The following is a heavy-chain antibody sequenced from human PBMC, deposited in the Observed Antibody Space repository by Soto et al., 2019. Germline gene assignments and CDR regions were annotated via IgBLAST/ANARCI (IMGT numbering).Heavy chain of an antibody. J-gene: IGHJ3*02. D-gene: IGHD6-19*01. CDR3: AVEIAVAGGGAFDI. V-gene: IGHV3-48*01. Sequence: EVQLVESGGGLVQSGGSLRLSCAASGFTFSSYSMNWVRQAPGKGLEWVSYISSSSSTIYYADSVKGRFTISRDNAKNSLYLQMNSLRAEDTAVYYCAVEIAVAGGGAFDIWGQGTMVTVSS. CDR2: ISSSSSTI. CDR1: GFTFSSYS.